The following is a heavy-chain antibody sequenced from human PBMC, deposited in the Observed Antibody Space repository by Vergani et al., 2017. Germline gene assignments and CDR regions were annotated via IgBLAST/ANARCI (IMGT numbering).Heavy chain of an antibody. CDR2: IHHSGDT. Sequence: QVQLQESGPGLVKPSETLTLICEVSDSSILTNPYWGWFRQSPGKGLEWIGCIHHSGDTHYNSSLKSRVSISIVSSSKFSLGLTSVTAADTAIYYCARRHGSGGLFPSSYFYGRDVWLDATTVAVSS. CDR1: DSSILTNPY. J-gene: IGHJ6*01. D-gene: IGHD3-10*01. V-gene: IGHV4-38-2*01. CDR3: ARRHGSGGLFPSSYFYGRDV.